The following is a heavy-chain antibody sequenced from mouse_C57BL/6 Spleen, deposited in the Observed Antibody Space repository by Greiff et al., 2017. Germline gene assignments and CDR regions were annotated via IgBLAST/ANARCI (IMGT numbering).Heavy chain of an antibody. CDR1: GYTFTSYW. CDR2: IDPSDSET. Sequence: QVQLQQPGAELVRPGSSVKLSCKASGYTFTSYWMHWVKQRPIQGLDWIGNIDPSDSETHYNQKFQDKATLTVDKSSSTAYMQLSSLASEDSAVYYCARGGTGFDYWGQGTTLTVSS. V-gene: IGHV1-52*01. D-gene: IGHD4-1*01. J-gene: IGHJ2*01. CDR3: ARGGTGFDY.